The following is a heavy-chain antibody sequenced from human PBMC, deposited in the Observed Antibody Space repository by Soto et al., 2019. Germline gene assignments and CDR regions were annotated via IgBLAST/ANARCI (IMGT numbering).Heavy chain of an antibody. J-gene: IGHJ4*02. CDR2: IIPIFGTA. CDR1: GGTFSSYA. D-gene: IGHD3-22*01. CDR3: ARDRSSDYYNYPFDY. V-gene: IGHV1-69*13. Sequence: ASVKVSCKASGGTFSSYAISWVRQAPGQGLEWMGGIIPIFGTANYAQKFQGRVTITADESTSTAYMELSSLRSEDTAVYYCARDRSSDYYNYPFDYWGQGTLVTVSS.